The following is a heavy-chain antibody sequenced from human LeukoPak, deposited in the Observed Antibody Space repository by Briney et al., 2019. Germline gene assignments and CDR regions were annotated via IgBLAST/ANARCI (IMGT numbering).Heavy chain of an antibody. CDR3: ARQGGSYTIDY. Sequence: ASVKVSCKASGYTFTSYYMHWVRQAPGQGLEWMGIINTFDGNTNYAQKFQGRVTMTRDTSTSTVSMELSSLRSEDTALYYCARQGGSYTIDYWGQGTLVTVSS. J-gene: IGHJ4*02. CDR1: GYTFTSYY. D-gene: IGHD1-26*01. CDR2: INTFDGNT. V-gene: IGHV1-46*01.